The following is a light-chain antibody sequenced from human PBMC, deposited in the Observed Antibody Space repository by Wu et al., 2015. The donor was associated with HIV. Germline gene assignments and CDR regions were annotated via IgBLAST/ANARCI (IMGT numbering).Light chain of an antibody. V-gene: IGKV3-20*01. Sequence: EIVLTQSPGTLSLSPGERATLSCRASQSVSSSYLAWYQQKPGQAPRLLIYGASTRATGIPDRFSGSGSGTDFTLIISRLEPVDFAVYYCQQYGSSPSWTFGQGTKVEIK. J-gene: IGKJ1*01. CDR3: QQYGSSPSWT. CDR2: GAS. CDR1: QSVSSSY.